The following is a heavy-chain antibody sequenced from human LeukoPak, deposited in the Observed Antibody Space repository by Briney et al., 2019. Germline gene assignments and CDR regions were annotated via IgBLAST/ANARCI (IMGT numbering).Heavy chain of an antibody. J-gene: IGHJ4*02. V-gene: IGHV3-7*01. CDR1: GFDFSRYW. CDR3: ARLKDDVTKFDY. D-gene: IGHD2-8*01. Sequence: GGSLRLSCAGSGFDFSRYWMAWVRQAPGKGRKGVASINQDVSRTHYVDSVKGRFTISRDNAKSSLFLQMTSLRVEDTAVYYCARLKDDVTKFDYWGQGTLVTVSS. CDR2: INQDVSRT.